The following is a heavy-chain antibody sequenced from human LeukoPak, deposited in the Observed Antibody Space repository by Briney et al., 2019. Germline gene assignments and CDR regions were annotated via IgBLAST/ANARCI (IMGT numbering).Heavy chain of an antibody. Sequence: ASVKVSCKASGYTFIGYYMHWVRQAPGQGLEWMGWINPNSGGTNYAQKFQGRVTMTRDTSISTAYMELSSLRSDDTAVYYCARDIRGDCSSTSCLNWFDPCGQGTLVTVSS. D-gene: IGHD2-2*01. CDR2: INPNSGGT. J-gene: IGHJ5*02. CDR1: GYTFIGYY. V-gene: IGHV1-2*02. CDR3: ARDIRGDCSSTSCLNWFDP.